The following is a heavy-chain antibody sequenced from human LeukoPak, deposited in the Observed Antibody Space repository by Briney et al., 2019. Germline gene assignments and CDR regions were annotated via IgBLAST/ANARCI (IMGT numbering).Heavy chain of an antibody. D-gene: IGHD3-16*01. CDR1: GFTVSSNY. CDR2: ISSSGSTI. J-gene: IGHJ3*02. CDR3: ASFRGAFDI. Sequence: GGSLRLSCAASGFTVSSNYMSWVRQAPGKGLEWVSYISSSGSTIYYADSVKGRFTISRDNAKNSLYLQMNSLRAEDTDVYYCASFRGAFDIWGQGTMVTVSS. V-gene: IGHV3-11*01.